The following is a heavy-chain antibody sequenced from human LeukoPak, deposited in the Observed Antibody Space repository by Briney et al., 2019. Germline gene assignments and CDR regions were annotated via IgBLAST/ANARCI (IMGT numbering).Heavy chain of an antibody. Sequence: GGSLRLSCVASGNYWMHWVRQAPGKGLQWLALTSDDGSAKYYADYVKGRFTISRDNSKNTLYLQMNSLRAEDTAVYYCARTMTTVTTLDYWGQGTLVTVSS. J-gene: IGHJ4*02. CDR3: ARTMTTVTTLDY. D-gene: IGHD4-11*01. CDR2: TSDDGSAK. V-gene: IGHV3-30-3*01. CDR1: GNYW.